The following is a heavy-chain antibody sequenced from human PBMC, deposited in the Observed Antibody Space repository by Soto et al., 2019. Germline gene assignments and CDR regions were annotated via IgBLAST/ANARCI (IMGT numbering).Heavy chain of an antibody. V-gene: IGHV3-23*01. D-gene: IGHD5-12*01. CDR2: IGGSGVTT. CDR3: AKDRLSSPCTWFDA. CDR1: GFTFDNYA. Sequence: EVQLLESGGGLVQPGGSLRLSCAASGFTFDNYAMSWVRQAPGKGMEWVSGIGGSGVTTYYAHSVKCRFTISRDNSKKPLYLQMNSLRAQDTAVYYCAKDRLSSPCTWFDAWGQGTLVTVSS. J-gene: IGHJ5*02.